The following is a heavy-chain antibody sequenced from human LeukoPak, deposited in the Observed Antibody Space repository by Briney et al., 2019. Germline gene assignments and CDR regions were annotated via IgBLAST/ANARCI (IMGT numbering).Heavy chain of an antibody. CDR3: ARDSGRSDSSGLDDY. CDR2: INPSGGST. D-gene: IGHD3-22*01. J-gene: IGHJ4*02. V-gene: IGHV1-46*01. Sequence: ASVKVSCKASGYTFTSYYMHWMRQAPGQGLEWMGIINPSGGSTSYAQKFQGRVTMTRDTSTSTVYMELSSLRSEDTAVYYCARDSGRSDSSGLDDYWGQGTLVTVSS. CDR1: GYTFTSYY.